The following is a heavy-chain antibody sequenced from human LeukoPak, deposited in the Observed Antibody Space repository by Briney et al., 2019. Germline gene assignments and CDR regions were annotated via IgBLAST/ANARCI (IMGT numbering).Heavy chain of an antibody. CDR1: GFTFDDYG. J-gene: IGHJ3*02. CDR2: INWNGGST. Sequence: PGGSLRLSCAASGFTFDDYGMSWVRQAPGKGLEWVSGINWNGGSTGHADSVKGRFTISRDNAKNSLYLQMNSLRAEDTALYYCARAESPYSSSSRHAFDIWGQGTMVTVSS. V-gene: IGHV3-20*04. D-gene: IGHD6-6*01. CDR3: ARAESPYSSSSRHAFDI.